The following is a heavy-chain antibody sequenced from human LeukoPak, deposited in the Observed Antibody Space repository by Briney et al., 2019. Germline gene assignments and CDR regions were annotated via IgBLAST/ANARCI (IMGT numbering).Heavy chain of an antibody. D-gene: IGHD6-13*01. CDR2: INPKSGDT. CDR1: GYIFTVYY. Sequence: ASVKVSCKASGYIFTVYYIHWVRQAPGQGLEWKGWINPKSGDTNYAQKFQGRITMTRDTPISAAYMELISLTSDDTAVYYCARGYRSSAYISLGQGTLVTVSS. CDR3: ARGYRSSAYIS. V-gene: IGHV1-2*02. J-gene: IGHJ5*02.